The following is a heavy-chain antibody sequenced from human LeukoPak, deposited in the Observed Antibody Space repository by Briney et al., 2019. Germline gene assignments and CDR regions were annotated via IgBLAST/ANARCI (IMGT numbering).Heavy chain of an antibody. J-gene: IGHJ5*02. V-gene: IGHV3-74*01. D-gene: IGHD6-13*01. CDR3: VREKSRYSTSWSSGVWFDP. Sequence: PGGSLRLSCAASGFTFSSYWMHWVRQAPGKGLVWVSCINSDGSSTTYADSVKGRFTISRDNAKNTLYLQMNSLRVEDTAVYYCVREKSRYSTSWSSGVWFDPWGQGTLVTVPS. CDR2: INSDGSST. CDR1: GFTFSSYW.